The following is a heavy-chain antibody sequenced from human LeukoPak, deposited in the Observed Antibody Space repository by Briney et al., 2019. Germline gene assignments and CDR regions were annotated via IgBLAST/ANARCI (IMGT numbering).Heavy chain of an antibody. Sequence: GGSLRLSCAASGFTVSSNYMSWVRQAPGKGLEWVSFIYTGGSTYYAAAVKGRFTIYRDNYKNTVYVQMNSLRAEDTVVYYCARQTTVTTFDYWGQGTLVSVFS. J-gene: IGHJ4*02. D-gene: IGHD4-11*01. CDR2: IYTGGST. V-gene: IGHV3-53*01. CDR3: ARQTTVTTFDY. CDR1: GFTVSSNY.